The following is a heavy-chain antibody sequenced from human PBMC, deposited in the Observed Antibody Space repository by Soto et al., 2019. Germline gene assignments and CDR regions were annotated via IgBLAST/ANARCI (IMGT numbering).Heavy chain of an antibody. CDR1: GFTFSSYS. CDR3: ARDLRYSYGYYFDY. Sequence: GGSLRLSCAASGFTFSSYSMNWVRQAPGKGLEWVSSISSSSSYIYYADSVKGRFTISRDNAKNSLYLQMNSLRAEDTAVYYCARDLRYSYGYYFDYWGQGTLVTVSS. V-gene: IGHV3-21*01. J-gene: IGHJ4*02. D-gene: IGHD5-18*01. CDR2: ISSSSSYI.